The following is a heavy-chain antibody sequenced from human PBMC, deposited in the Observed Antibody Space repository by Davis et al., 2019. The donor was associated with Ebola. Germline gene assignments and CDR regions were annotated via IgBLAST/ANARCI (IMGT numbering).Heavy chain of an antibody. CDR2: IDWDDDK. J-gene: IGHJ4*02. D-gene: IGHD2-15*01. Sequence: SGAPLAKLTSTFTLTRTFSVFSLSTRGTRVSWIRQRLGKALEWLARIDWDDDKFYSTSLKTRLTISKDTSKNQVVLTMTNMDPVDTATYYCARIYCSGGSCYFDYWGQGTLVTVSS. V-gene: IGHV2-70*04. CDR1: VFSLSTRGTR. CDR3: ARIYCSGGSCYFDY.